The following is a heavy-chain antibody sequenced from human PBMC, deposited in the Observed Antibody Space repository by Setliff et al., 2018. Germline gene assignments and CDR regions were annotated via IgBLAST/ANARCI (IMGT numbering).Heavy chain of an antibody. Sequence: SETLSLTCTVSGDSISDASIMAWIRQPPGKGLEFIGYVFYNGAAKYDPSLKSRVTMSVDTSKTQFSLKLNTLHLQMDSLRAEDTAVYYCARAKMEESGKAQAGMDVWGKGTTVTVSS. CDR2: VFYNGAA. V-gene: IGHV4-59*12. J-gene: IGHJ6*04. D-gene: IGHD6-13*01. CDR1: GDSISDAS. CDR3: ARAKMEESGKAQAGMDV.